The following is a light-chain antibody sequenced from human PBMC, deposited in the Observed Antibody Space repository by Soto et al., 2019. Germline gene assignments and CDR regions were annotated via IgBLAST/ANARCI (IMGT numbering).Light chain of an antibody. J-gene: IGLJ1*01. CDR1: SSDVGGYNY. CDR2: DVT. V-gene: IGLV2-11*01. CDR3: CSYAGSYLLYV. Sequence: QSALTQPRSVSGSPGQSVTISCTGTSSDVGGYNYVSWYQLHPGKAPKLMIYDVTKRPSGVPDRFSGSKSGNTASLTISGLQAEDEADYYCCSYAGSYLLYVFGTGTKLTVL.